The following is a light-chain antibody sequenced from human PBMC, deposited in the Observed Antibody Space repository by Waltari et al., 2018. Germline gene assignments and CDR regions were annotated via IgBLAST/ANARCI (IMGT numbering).Light chain of an antibody. Sequence: EIVLTQSPGTLSLSPGERATLSCRASQSVSSSYLAWYQQKPGQAPRLLTYGASSRAPGIPDRFSGSGSGTDFTLTISRLEPEDFAVYYCQQYGSSPPTYTFGQGTKLEIK. CDR1: QSVSSSY. CDR3: QQYGSSPPTYT. CDR2: GAS. J-gene: IGKJ2*01. V-gene: IGKV3-20*01.